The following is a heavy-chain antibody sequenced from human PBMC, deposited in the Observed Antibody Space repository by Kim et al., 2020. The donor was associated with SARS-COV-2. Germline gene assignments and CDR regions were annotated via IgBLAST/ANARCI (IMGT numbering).Heavy chain of an antibody. CDR3: AKSFSGSYFGYDY. CDR1: GFTFNTYG. D-gene: IGHD1-26*01. CDR2: LSYVGSNK. J-gene: IGHJ4*02. Sequence: GGSLRLSCAASGFTFNTYGMHWVRQAPGKGLEWVEVLSYVGSNKNNADSVKGRFTISRDNSKNTLYLQMNSLRIEDTAVYYCAKSFSGSYFGYDYWGQGTLVTVSS. V-gene: IGHV3-30*18.